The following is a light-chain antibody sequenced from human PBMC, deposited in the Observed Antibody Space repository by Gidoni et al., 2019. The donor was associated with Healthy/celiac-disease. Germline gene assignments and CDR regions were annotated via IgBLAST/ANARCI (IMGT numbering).Light chain of an antibody. CDR1: NIGSKS. CDR2: ADS. J-gene: IGLJ2*01. CDR3: QVLDSSSDHVV. V-gene: IGLV3-21*02. Sequence: SYVLTQPPSVSVAPGQTARITCGGNNIGSKSVHWYQQKPGQAPVLVVYADSDRPSGIPERLSGSNSGNTATLTISRVEAGDEADYYCQVLDSSSDHVVFGGGTKLTVL.